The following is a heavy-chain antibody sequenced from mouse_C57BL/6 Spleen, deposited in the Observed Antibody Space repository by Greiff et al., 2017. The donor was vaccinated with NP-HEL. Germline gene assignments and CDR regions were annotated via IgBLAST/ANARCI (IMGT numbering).Heavy chain of an antibody. D-gene: IGHD1-1*01. CDR1: GYSITSGYY. CDR3: ASGGYYGSSYGFDY. CDR2: ISYDGSN. Sequence: EVKLMESGPGLVKPSQSLSLTCSVTGYSITSGYYWNWIRQFPGNKLEWMGYISYDGSNNYNPSLKNRISITRDTSKNQFFLKLNSVTTEDTATYYCASGGYYGSSYGFDYWGQGTTLTVSS. J-gene: IGHJ2*01. V-gene: IGHV3-6*01.